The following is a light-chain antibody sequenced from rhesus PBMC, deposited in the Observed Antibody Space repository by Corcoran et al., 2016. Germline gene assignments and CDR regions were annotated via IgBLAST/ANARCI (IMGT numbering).Light chain of an antibody. CDR1: SSDIGRYNY. CDR3: SSLEASDTYV. Sequence: QSAPIQSPSVSGSLGQSVTISCTGTSSDIGRYNYVSWYRQQPGTTTKLLIYKVYMRGSGVSDRFSVSKSGNTASLTISGLQPEDEADYYCSSLEASDTYVFGTGTRLSVL. V-gene: IGLV2-11*01. J-gene: IGLJ1*01. CDR2: KVY.